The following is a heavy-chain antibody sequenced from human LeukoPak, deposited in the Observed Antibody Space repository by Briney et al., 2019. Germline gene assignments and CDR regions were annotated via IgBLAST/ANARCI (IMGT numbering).Heavy chain of an antibody. CDR1: GASISSYY. V-gene: IGHV4-59*07. J-gene: IGHJ4*02. Sequence: SSDTLSLTCSVSGASISSYYWSWIRQPPGKALEWIGYIFYSGSTLYNPSLQSRVTISVDTSKNQFSLKLTSVTAADTAVYYCASGPYPAAGTDHQFDYWGQGTLVTVSS. CDR3: ASGPYPAAGTDHQFDY. D-gene: IGHD6-13*01. CDR2: IFYSGST.